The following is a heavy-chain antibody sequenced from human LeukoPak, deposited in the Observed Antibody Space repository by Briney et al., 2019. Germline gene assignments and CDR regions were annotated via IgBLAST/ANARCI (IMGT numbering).Heavy chain of an antibody. Sequence: SETLSFTCAVYGGSFSGYYWSWIRQPPGKGLEWIGEINHSGSTNYNPSLKSRVTISVDTSKNQFSLKLSSVTAADTAVYYCARDLGDPSSDYWGQGTLVTVSS. CDR3: ARDLGDPSSDY. CDR1: GGSFSGYY. V-gene: IGHV4-34*01. J-gene: IGHJ4*02. CDR2: INHSGST.